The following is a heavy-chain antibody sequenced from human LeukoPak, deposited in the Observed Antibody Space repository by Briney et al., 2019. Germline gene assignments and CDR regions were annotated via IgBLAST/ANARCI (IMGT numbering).Heavy chain of an antibody. CDR2: IYHSGST. V-gene: IGHV4-38-2*02. CDR1: GYSISSGYY. D-gene: IGHD6-13*01. CDR3: ARNIAAAGDAFDI. J-gene: IGHJ3*02. Sequence: PSETLSLTCTVSGYSISSGYYWGWIRQPPGKGLEWIGSIYHSGSTYYNPSLKSRVTISVDTSKNQFSLKLSSVTAADTAVYYCARNIAAAGDAFDIWGQGTMVTVSS.